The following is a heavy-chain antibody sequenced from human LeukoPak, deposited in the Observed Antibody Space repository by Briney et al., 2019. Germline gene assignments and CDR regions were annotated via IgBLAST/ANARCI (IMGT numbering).Heavy chain of an antibody. D-gene: IGHD4-17*01. CDR3: ARQGPTVTYYFDY. CDR2: ISSSSSYI. Sequence: GGSLRLSCAASGFTFSSYSMNWVRQAPGKGLEWVSSISSSSSYIYYADSVKGRFTISRDNAKNSLYLQMNSLRAEDTAVYYCARQGPTVTYYFDYWGQGTLVTVSS. CDR1: GFTFSSYS. J-gene: IGHJ4*02. V-gene: IGHV3-21*01.